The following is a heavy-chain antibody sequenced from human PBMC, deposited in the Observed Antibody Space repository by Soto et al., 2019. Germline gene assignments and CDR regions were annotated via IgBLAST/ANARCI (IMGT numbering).Heavy chain of an antibody. CDR2: VNADGSLT. CDR1: GFTFSHYW. D-gene: IGHD1-1*01. CDR3: VRGNPLNDY. Sequence: EVQLVESGGGLVQPGGSLRLSCAASGFTFSHYWMHWFRQIPGEGLVRVSRVNADGSLTAHADSVRGRFTISRDNAKNTLLLQMNSLRVEDTAVYYCVRGNPLNDYWGQGTLVTVSS. J-gene: IGHJ4*02. V-gene: IGHV3-74*01.